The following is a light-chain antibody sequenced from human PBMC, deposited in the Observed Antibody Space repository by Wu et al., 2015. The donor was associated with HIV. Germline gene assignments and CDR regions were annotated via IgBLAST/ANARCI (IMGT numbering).Light chain of an antibody. J-gene: IGKJ1*01. CDR3: LQHNSAVWT. CDR1: QGIFNW. CDR2: STS. V-gene: IGKV1-12*01. Sequence: DIHLTQSPSSLSASVGDTVTLTCRASQGIFNWLAWYQQKPGKAPKLLIFSTSTLQRGVPSRFSGSESGTDFILTITNLQPEDFATYYCLQHNSAVWTFGQGTKVEIK.